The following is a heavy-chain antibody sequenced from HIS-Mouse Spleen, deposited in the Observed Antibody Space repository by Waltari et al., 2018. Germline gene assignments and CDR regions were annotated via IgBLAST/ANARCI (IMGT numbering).Heavy chain of an antibody. CDR2: LNPNSGGT. V-gene: IGHV1-2*02. CDR3: ARGRYSSSWYYFDY. J-gene: IGHJ4*02. CDR1: GYTFTGYY. D-gene: IGHD6-13*01. Sequence: QVQLVQSGAEVKKPGASVKVSCKASGYTFTGYYMHWVRQAPGQGLEWMGWLNPNSGGTNYAQKVQGRVTMTRDTSISTAYMELSRLRSDDTAVYYCARGRYSSSWYYFDYWGQGTLVTVSS.